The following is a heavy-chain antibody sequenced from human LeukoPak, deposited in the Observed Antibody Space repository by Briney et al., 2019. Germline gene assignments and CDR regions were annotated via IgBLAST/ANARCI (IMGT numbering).Heavy chain of an antibody. CDR1: GFTFSSYD. Sequence: GGSLRLSCAASGFTFSSYDMHWVRQATGKGLEWVSAIGTAGDTYYPGSVKSRFTNSRENAKNSLYLQMNSLRAGDTAVYYCARGDYSGYDFYGMDVWGQGTTVIVSS. CDR3: ARGDYSGYDFYGMDV. V-gene: IGHV3-13*01. CDR2: IGTAGDT. D-gene: IGHD1-26*01. J-gene: IGHJ6*02.